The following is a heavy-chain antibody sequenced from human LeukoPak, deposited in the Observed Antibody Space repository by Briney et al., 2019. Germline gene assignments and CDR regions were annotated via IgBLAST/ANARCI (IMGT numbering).Heavy chain of an antibody. J-gene: IGHJ4*02. CDR3: ARARGYSNYRSDY. V-gene: IGHV3-7*01. CDR1: GFIFSNYA. Sequence: PAGTLSFSCAAYGFIFSNYAMTWVRQAPGKGLEWVANIKQDGSENYYVYSVKGRFTFSRDNAKDSLHMQIKRLKDEDTAEYYCARARGYSNYRSDYWGQGTLITVSS. CDR2: IKQDGSEN. D-gene: IGHD4-11*01.